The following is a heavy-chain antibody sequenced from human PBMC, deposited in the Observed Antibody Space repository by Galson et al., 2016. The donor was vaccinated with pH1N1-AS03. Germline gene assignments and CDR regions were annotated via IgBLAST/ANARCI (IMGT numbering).Heavy chain of an antibody. Sequence: ETLSLTCAVSGDSISSGYFWGWIRQPPGKGLEWIGSIYHSGTTSYCPSLKGRITISVDTSKNHFSLKLTSVTAADTAVYYCARDRGLGGNSWFDPWGQGTLVTVSS. CDR2: IYHSGTT. CDR1: GDSISSGYF. D-gene: IGHD3-16*01. V-gene: IGHV4-38-2*02. J-gene: IGHJ5*02. CDR3: ARDRGLGGNSWFDP.